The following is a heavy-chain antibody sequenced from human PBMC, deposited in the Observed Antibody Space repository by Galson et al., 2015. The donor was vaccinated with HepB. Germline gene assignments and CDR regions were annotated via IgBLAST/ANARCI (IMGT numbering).Heavy chain of an antibody. CDR1: GYSFTSYW. J-gene: IGHJ6*02. Sequence: QSGAEVKKPGESLRISCKGSGYSFTSYWISWVRQMPGKGLEWMGRIDPSDSYTNYSPSFQGHVTILADKSISTAYLQWSSLKASDTAMYYCARDHDKWIPAAQDYYYYGMDVWGQGTTVTVSS. CDR2: IDPSDSYT. CDR3: ARDHDKWIPAAQDYYYYGMDV. D-gene: IGHD2-2*01. V-gene: IGHV5-10-1*01.